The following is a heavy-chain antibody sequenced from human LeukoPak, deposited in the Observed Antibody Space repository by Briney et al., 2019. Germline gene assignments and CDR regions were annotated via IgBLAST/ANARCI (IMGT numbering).Heavy chain of an antibody. J-gene: IGHJ4*02. Sequence: SETLSLTCTVSGGSISSYYWSWIRQPPGKGLEWIGYIYYSGSTNYNPSLKSRVTISVDTSKNQFSLKLSSVTAADTAVYYCASTGRHYYDSSGYFFHWGQGTLVTVSS. CDR3: ASTGRHYYDSSGYFFH. V-gene: IGHV4-59*08. CDR1: GGSISSYY. CDR2: IYYSGST. D-gene: IGHD3-22*01.